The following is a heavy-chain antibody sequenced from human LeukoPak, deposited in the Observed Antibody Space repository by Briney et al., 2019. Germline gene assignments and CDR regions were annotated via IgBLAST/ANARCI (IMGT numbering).Heavy chain of an antibody. V-gene: IGHV3-48*01. CDR1: GFTFSSYS. Sequence: GGSLRLSCAASGFTFSSYSMNWVRQAPGKGLEWVSYISSSSSTIYYADSVKGRFTISRDNAKNSLYLQMNGLRAEDTAVYHCASETPYCGGDCYFFNSLGEDAFDIWGQGTMVTVSS. CDR3: ASETPYCGGDCYFFNSLGEDAFDI. CDR2: ISSSSSTI. J-gene: IGHJ3*02. D-gene: IGHD2-21*01.